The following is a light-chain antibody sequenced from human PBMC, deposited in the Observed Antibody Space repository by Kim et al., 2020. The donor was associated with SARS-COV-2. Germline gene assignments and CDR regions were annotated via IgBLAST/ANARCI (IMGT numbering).Light chain of an antibody. CDR2: DAS. V-gene: IGKV3-11*01. CDR3: QQRSNWPKT. CDR1: QSVSSY. Sequence: EIVLTQSPATLSLSPGERATLSCRASQSVSSYLAWYQQKPGQAPRLLIYDASNRATGIPARFSGSGSGTDITLTISSLEPEDFAVYYCQQRSNWPKTFGQGTRLEIK. J-gene: IGKJ5*01.